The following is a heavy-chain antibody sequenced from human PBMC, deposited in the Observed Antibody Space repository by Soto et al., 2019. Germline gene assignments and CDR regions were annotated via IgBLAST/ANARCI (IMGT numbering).Heavy chain of an antibody. CDR3: APGGRYCSSTSCYGY. Sequence: PGGSLRLSCAASGFTFSSYAMSWVRQAPGKGLEWVSAISGSGGSTYYADSVKGRFTISRDNSKNTLYLQMNSLRAEDTAVYYCAPGGRYCSSTSCYGYWGQGTLVTVSS. V-gene: IGHV3-23*01. J-gene: IGHJ4*02. CDR1: GFTFSSYA. CDR2: ISGSGGST. D-gene: IGHD2-2*01.